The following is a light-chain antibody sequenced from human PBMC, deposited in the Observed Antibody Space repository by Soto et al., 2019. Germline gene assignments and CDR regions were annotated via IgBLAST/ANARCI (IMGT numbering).Light chain of an antibody. Sequence: QSVLTQPASVSGSPGQSIAISCTGTSNDVGGYNYVSWYQQHPGKAPKLMIYDVSARPSGVSNRFSGSKSDNTASLTISGLQAEDEADYYCSSYTSSSTVVFGGGTKVTVL. CDR3: SSYTSSSTVV. V-gene: IGLV2-14*01. CDR1: SNDVGGYNY. J-gene: IGLJ2*01. CDR2: DVS.